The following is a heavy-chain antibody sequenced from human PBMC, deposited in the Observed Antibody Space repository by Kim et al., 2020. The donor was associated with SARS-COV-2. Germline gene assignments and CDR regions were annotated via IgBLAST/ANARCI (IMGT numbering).Heavy chain of an antibody. J-gene: IGHJ6*02. Sequence: GGSLGLSCAASGFTFDDYAMHWVRQAPGKGLEWVSGISWNSGSIGYADSVKGRFTISRDNAKNSLYLQMNSLRAEDTALYYCAKAYSSSWTPHYYYYYGMDVWGPGTTVTVSS. D-gene: IGHD6-13*01. CDR2: ISWNSGSI. V-gene: IGHV3-9*01. CDR1: GFTFDDYA. CDR3: AKAYSSSWTPHYYYYYGMDV.